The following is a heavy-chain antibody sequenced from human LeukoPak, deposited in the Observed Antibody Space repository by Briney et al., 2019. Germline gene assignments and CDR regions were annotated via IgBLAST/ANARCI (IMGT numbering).Heavy chain of an antibody. D-gene: IGHD6-13*01. J-gene: IGHJ6*03. CDR1: GFTFSSYS. V-gene: IGHV3-21*01. Sequence: GGSLRLSCAASGFTFSSYSMNWVRQAPGKGLEWVSSISSSSSYIYYADSVKGRFTISRDNAKNSLYLQMNSLRAEDTAVYYCARISYSSSWYRLVYYYMDVWGKGTTVTVSS. CDR3: ARISYSSSWYRLVYYYMDV. CDR2: ISSSSSYI.